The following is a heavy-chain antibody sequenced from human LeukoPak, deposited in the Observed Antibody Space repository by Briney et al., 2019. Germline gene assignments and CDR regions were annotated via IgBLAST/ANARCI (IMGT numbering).Heavy chain of an antibody. D-gene: IGHD3-22*01. CDR2: IIPIFGTA. J-gene: IGHJ3*02. V-gene: IGHV1-69*06. CDR1: GGTFSSYA. Sequence: GSSVKVSCKASGGTFSSYAISWVRQAPGQGLEWMGGIIPIFGTANYAQKFQGRVTITADKSTSTAYMELSSLRSEDTAVYYCARAEVVNDSSGYYYDGAFDIWGQGTMVTVSS. CDR3: ARAEVVNDSSGYYYDGAFDI.